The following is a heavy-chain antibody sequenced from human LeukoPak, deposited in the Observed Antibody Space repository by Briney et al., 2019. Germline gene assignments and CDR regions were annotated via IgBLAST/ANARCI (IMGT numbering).Heavy chain of an antibody. Sequence: ASVKVSCKASGGTFSSYAISWVRQAPGQGLEWMGGIIPIFCTANYAQKFQGRVTITADESTSTAYMELSSLRSEDTAVYYCASTPRARLSGGSSRGPNAFDIWGQGTMVTVSS. V-gene: IGHV1-69*13. J-gene: IGHJ3*02. D-gene: IGHD2-2*01. CDR3: ASTPRARLSGGSSRGPNAFDI. CDR1: GGTFSSYA. CDR2: IIPIFCTA.